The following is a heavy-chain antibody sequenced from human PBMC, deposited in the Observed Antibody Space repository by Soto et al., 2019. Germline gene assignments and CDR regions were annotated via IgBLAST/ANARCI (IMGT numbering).Heavy chain of an antibody. CDR3: ARHRVRPSGTADWFDP. CDR2: IYYSGST. V-gene: IGHV4-39*01. Sequence: QLQLQESGPGLVKPSETLSLTCTVSGGSISSSSYYWVWIRQPPGKGLEWIGSIYYSGSTYYNPSLKSRVTISVDTSKNQFSLKLSSVTAADTAVYYCARHRVRPSGTADWFDPWGQGTLVTVSS. CDR1: GGSISSSSYY. J-gene: IGHJ5*02.